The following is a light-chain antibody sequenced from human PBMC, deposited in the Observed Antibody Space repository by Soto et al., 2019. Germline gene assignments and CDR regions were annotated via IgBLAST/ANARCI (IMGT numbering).Light chain of an antibody. CDR1: RYDVGTYNY. V-gene: IGLV2-14*03. CDR2: DVG. J-gene: IGLJ1*01. CDR3: TSYTSNHPRWYV. Sequence: QSLLAQPASVSGSPGQSITISCTGTRYDVGTYNYVSWYQHHPGQAPKLIIYDVGSRPSGVSHRFSGSKSGITASLAISGCQAEDQADYSGTSYTSNHPRWYVFGSATKVTV.